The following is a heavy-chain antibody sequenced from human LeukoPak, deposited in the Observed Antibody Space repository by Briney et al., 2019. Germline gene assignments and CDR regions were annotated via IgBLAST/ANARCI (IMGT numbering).Heavy chain of an antibody. Sequence: GGSLRLSCTASEFTFSNYAMSWGRQAPGKGLEWVGRTRNKAKSYTTEYAASVEGRFTISRDDSKNSLYLQMNSLKIEDTAVYYCAVTPFRTLSDYDFGWGQGTLVTVSS. J-gene: IGHJ4*02. V-gene: IGHV3-72*01. CDR1: EFTFSNYA. D-gene: IGHD5-12*01. CDR3: AVTPFRTLSDYDFG. CDR2: TRNKAKSYTT.